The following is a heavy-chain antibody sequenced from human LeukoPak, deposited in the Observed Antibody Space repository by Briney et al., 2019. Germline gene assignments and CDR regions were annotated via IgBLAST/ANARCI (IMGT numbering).Heavy chain of an antibody. J-gene: IGHJ4*02. CDR2: ISGSGGST. CDR3: ARRPRGYSYGPALDY. V-gene: IGHV3-23*01. CDR1: GFTFSSYA. D-gene: IGHD5-18*01. Sequence: PGGSLRLSCAASGFTFSSYAMSWVRQAPGKGLEWVSAISGSGGSTYYADSVKGRFTISRDNAKNSLYLQMNSLRAEDTAVYYCARRPRGYSYGPALDYWGQGTLVTVSS.